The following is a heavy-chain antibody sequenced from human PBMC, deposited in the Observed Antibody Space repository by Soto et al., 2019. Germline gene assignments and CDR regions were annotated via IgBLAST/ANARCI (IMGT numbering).Heavy chain of an antibody. CDR3: ARRGQIPGLDY. CDR1: GFTFSDYW. CDR2: INGDESST. J-gene: IGHJ4*02. V-gene: IGHV3-74*01. D-gene: IGHD2-2*02. Sequence: EVQLVQSGGGLVQPGGSLRLSCAASGFTFSDYWMHWVRQGPGKGLVWVSRINGDESSTSYADSVKGRFTISRDNAKNTLYLQMNSLSAEDTAVYYCARRGQIPGLDYWGQGTLVTVYS.